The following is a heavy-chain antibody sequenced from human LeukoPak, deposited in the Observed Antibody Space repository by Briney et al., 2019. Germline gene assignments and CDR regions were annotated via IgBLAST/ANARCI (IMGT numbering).Heavy chain of an antibody. CDR1: GFTFSNYW. J-gene: IGHJ6*03. CDR2: IKRDGSEK. V-gene: IGHV3-7*01. D-gene: IGHD6-13*01. CDR3: AREPRYSSSYRYYMDV. Sequence: PGGSLRLSCAASGFTFSNYWMSWVRQAPGKGLEWVANIKRDGSEKYYLDSVKGRFTISRDNAKNSLYLQMNSLRAEDTAVYYCAREPRYSSSYRYYMDVWGKGTTVTVS.